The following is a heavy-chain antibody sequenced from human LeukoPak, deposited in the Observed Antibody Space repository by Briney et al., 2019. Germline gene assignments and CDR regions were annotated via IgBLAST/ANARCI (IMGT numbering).Heavy chain of an antibody. CDR1: GYIFTSYW. V-gene: IGHV5-51*01. J-gene: IGHJ4*02. CDR2: IYSGDSDT. Sequence: GAPLQISCKGSGYIFTSYWTGRVRQLPGKGLEWMGIIYSGDSDTSYSPSFPGQVPISADKSISTAYLQWSSLTASDTAMYYCARLEVETGYYFYYWGQGTLVTVSS. D-gene: IGHD2-21*01. CDR3: ARLEVETGYYFYY.